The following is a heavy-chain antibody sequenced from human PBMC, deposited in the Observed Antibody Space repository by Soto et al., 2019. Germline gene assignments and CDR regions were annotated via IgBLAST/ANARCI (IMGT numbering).Heavy chain of an antibody. CDR1: GYTFTTSG. Sequence: ASVKVSCKASGYTFTTSGFSWVRQAPGQGLEWLAYINVHDDHTRYAQKFQGRVTLTTDTPTSTAYMELSSLRSDDTAVYFCVRDEQWLLDYWGQGTLVTVSS. CDR2: INVHDDHT. D-gene: IGHD6-19*01. V-gene: IGHV1-18*01. CDR3: VRDEQWLLDY. J-gene: IGHJ4*02.